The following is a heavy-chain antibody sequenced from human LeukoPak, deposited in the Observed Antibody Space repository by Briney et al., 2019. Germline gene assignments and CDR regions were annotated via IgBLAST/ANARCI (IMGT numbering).Heavy chain of an antibody. CDR1: GFTFSSYG. CDR2: IRYDGSNK. J-gene: IGHJ4*02. D-gene: IGHD5-18*01. CDR3: ARDLSGVTGYTYGRGIDY. V-gene: IGHV3-30*02. Sequence: GGSLRLSCAASGFTFSSYGMHWVRQAPGKGLGWVAFIRYDGSNKYYADSVKGRFTISRDNSKNTLYLQMNSLRAEDTAVYCCARDLSGVTGYTYGRGIDYWGQGTLVTVSS.